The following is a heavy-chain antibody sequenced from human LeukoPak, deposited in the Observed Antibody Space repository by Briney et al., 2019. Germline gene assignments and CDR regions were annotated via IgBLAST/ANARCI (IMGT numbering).Heavy chain of an antibody. CDR2: ISSSGSTI. V-gene: IGHV3-48*03. D-gene: IGHD3-10*01. CDR1: GFTSSSYE. Sequence: GALRLSCAASGFTSSSYEMNWVRQAPGKGLEWVSYISSSGSTIYYADSVKGRFTISRDNAKNSLYLQMNSLRAEDTAVYYCARERRWFGELLAYWGQGTLVTVSS. J-gene: IGHJ4*02. CDR3: ARERRWFGELLAY.